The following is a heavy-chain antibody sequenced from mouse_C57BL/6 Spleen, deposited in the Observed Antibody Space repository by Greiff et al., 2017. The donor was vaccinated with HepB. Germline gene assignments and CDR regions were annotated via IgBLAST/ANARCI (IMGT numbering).Heavy chain of an antibody. D-gene: IGHD2-1*01. CDR3: ERGGLYCGIDC. CDR1: GYSITSCYY. CDR2: ISYDGSN. Sequence: ESGPGLVKPSQSLSLTCSVTGYSITSCYYWNWIRQFPGNKLELMGYISYDGSNNYNPNLKNRISITRDTSKNQFVLKLNSVTTEDTATYYCERGGLYCGIDCWGKGTTLTVSS. J-gene: IGHJ2*01. V-gene: IGHV3-6*01.